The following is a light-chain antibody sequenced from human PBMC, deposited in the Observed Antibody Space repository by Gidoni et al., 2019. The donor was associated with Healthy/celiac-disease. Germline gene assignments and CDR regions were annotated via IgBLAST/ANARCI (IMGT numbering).Light chain of an antibody. Sequence: EVGLRQSPATLSLSPGERATLSCRASQSVSSYLAWYQQKPGQAPRLLIYDASNRSTGIPARFSVSGSGTDFTLPISSLESEDFAVYYCQQRSNWPPYTFGQGIKLEIK. CDR1: QSVSSY. CDR3: QQRSNWPPYT. J-gene: IGKJ2*01. CDR2: DAS. V-gene: IGKV3-11*01.